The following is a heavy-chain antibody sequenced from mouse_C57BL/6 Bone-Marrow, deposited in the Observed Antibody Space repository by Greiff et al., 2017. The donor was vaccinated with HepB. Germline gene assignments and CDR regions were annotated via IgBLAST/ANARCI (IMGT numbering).Heavy chain of an antibody. D-gene: IGHD1-1*01. CDR3: ARKVLYGSSYNWYFDV. CDR2: INPNNGGT. Sequence: EVQLQQSGPELVKPGASVKISCKASGYTFTDYYMNWVKQSHGKSLEWIGDINPNNGGTSYNQKFKGKATLTVDKSSSTAYMELRSLPSEDSAVYYCARKVLYGSSYNWYFDVWGTGTTVTVSS. CDR1: GYTFTDYY. V-gene: IGHV1-26*01. J-gene: IGHJ1*03.